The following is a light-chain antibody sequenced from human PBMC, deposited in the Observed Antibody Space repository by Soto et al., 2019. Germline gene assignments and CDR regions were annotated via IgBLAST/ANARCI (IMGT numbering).Light chain of an antibody. CDR1: SSDVGGYNY. V-gene: IGLV2-11*01. CDR3: CSYAGSYPGV. CDR2: DVS. Sequence: QSALTQPRSVSGSPGQSVTISCTGTSSDVGGYNYVSWYQQHPGKAPKLMIYDVSKRPSGVPHRFSGSKSGNTASLTISGLQADDDADYYCCSYAGSYPGVFGGGTKLTVL. J-gene: IGLJ3*02.